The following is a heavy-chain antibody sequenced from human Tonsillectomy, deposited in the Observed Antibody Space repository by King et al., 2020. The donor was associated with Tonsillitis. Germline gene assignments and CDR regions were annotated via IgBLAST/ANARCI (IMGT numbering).Heavy chain of an antibody. Sequence: VQLVESGGGLVQPGGSLRLSCAASGFTFSSYWMSWVRQAPGKGLEWVANIKQDGSEKYYVDSVKGRFTISRDNAKNSLYLQMNSLRAEDTAVYYCAREGEGDVSWGPYYYYGMDVWGQGTTVTVSS. CDR3: AREGEGDVSWGPYYYYGMDV. CDR2: IKQDGSEK. D-gene: IGHD6-13*01. CDR1: GFTFSSYW. J-gene: IGHJ6*02. V-gene: IGHV3-7*01.